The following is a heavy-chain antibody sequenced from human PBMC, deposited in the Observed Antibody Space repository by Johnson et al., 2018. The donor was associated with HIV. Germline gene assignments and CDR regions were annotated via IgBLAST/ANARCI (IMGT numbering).Heavy chain of an antibody. V-gene: IGHV3-30*14. J-gene: IGHJ3*02. CDR2: ISYDGSNK. Sequence: QVQLVESGGGVVQPGRSLRLSCAASGFTFSSYAMHWVRQAPGKGLEWVAVISYDGSNKYYADSVKGRFTIPRDNSKNTLYLQMNSLRAEDTAVDYCARDVRMDKAFDIWGQGTMVTVSS. CDR3: ARDVRMDKAFDI. CDR1: GFTFSSYA. D-gene: IGHD2-15*01.